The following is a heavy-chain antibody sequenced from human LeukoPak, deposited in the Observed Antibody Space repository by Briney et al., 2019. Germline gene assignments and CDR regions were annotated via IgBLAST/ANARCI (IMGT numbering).Heavy chain of an antibody. CDR3: ARLLWFPTSFDP. V-gene: IGHV4-59*01. J-gene: IGHJ5*02. CDR1: GGSISSYY. CDR2: IYYSGST. Sequence: SETLSLTCTVSGGSISSYYWSWIRQPPGKGLEWIGYIYYSGSTNYNPSLKSRVTISVDTSKNQFSLKLSSVTAAHTAVYYCARLLWFPTSFDPWGQGTLVTLSS. D-gene: IGHD3-10*01.